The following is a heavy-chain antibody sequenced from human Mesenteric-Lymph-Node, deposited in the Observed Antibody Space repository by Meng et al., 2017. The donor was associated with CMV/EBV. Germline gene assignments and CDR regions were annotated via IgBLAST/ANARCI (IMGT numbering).Heavy chain of an antibody. D-gene: IGHD6-13*01. CDR2: INWSGSST. Sequence: SGFTFDDYGMNWVRQAPGKGLEWVSGINWSGSSTGYSDSVKGRFTISRDNAKNSLYLQMNSLRAEDTALYYCARGAAAGFYDAFDIWGQGTMVTVSS. J-gene: IGHJ3*02. CDR1: GFTFDDYG. V-gene: IGHV3-20*03. CDR3: ARGAAAGFYDAFDI.